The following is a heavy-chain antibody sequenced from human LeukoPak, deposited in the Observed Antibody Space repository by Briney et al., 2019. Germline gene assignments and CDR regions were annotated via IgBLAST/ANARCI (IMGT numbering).Heavy chain of an antibody. J-gene: IGHJ5*02. CDR1: GFTFSSYW. Sequence: HPGGSLRLSCAASGFTFSSYWMSWVRQAPGKGLEWLANIKQDGSEKYYVDSVKGRFTISRDNAKNSLYLQMNSLRAEDTAVYYCARDLRGSYRYNWFDPWGQGTLVTVSS. CDR2: IKQDGSEK. V-gene: IGHV3-7*01. D-gene: IGHD3-16*01. CDR3: ARDLRGSYRYNWFDP.